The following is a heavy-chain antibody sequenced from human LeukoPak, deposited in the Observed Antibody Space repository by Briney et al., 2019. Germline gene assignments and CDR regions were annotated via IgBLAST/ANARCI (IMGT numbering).Heavy chain of an antibody. CDR3: ARDNTAGFDY. D-gene: IGHD5-18*01. Sequence: SSETLSLTCTVSGGSISSYYWSWIRQPPGKGLEWIGYIYYSGSTNYNPSLKSRVTISVDTSKNQFSLKLSSVTAADTAVYYCARDNTAGFDYWAQGTLVTVSP. V-gene: IGHV4-59*01. CDR1: GGSISSYY. CDR2: IYYSGST. J-gene: IGHJ4*02.